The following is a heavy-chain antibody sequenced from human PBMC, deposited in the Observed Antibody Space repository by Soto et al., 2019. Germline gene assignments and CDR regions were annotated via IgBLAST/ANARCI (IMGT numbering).Heavy chain of an antibody. CDR3: ARARLNCSSTSCYFVGFDP. CDR1: GGSISSYY. Sequence: SETLSLTCTVSGGSISSYYWSWIRQPARKGLEWIGRIYTSGSTNYNPSLKSRVTMSVDTSKNQFSLKLSSVTAADTAVYYCARARLNCSSTSCYFVGFDPWGQGTLVTVSS. CDR2: IYTSGST. D-gene: IGHD2-2*01. V-gene: IGHV4-4*07. J-gene: IGHJ5*02.